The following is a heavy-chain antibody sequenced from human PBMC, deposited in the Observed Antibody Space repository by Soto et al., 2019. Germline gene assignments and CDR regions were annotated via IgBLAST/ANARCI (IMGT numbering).Heavy chain of an antibody. V-gene: IGHV4-34*01. CDR3: ARGPRITMIVVVIKDYYGMHV. CDR2: INHSGST. J-gene: IGHJ6*02. Sequence: SETLSLTCAVYGGSFSGYYWSWIRQPPGKGLEWIGEINHSGSTNYSPSLKSRVTISVDTSKNQFSLKLSSVTAADTAVYYCARGPRITMIVVVIKDYYGMHVWGQGTTVTVSS. D-gene: IGHD3-22*01. CDR1: GGSFSGYY.